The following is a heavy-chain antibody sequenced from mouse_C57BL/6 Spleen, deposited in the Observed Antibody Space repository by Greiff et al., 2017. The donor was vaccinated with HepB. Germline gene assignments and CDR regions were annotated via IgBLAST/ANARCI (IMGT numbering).Heavy chain of an antibody. CDR3: ARSGIYYGNYGDY. J-gene: IGHJ2*01. D-gene: IGHD2-1*01. V-gene: IGHV1-61*01. CDR2: IYPSDSET. Sequence: VQLQQPGAELVRPGSSVKLSCKASGYTFTSYWMAWVKQRPGQGLEWIGNIYPSDSETHYNQKFKDKATLTVDKSSSTAYMQLSSLTSEDSAVYYCARSGIYYGNYGDYWGQGTTLTVSS. CDR1: GYTFTSYW.